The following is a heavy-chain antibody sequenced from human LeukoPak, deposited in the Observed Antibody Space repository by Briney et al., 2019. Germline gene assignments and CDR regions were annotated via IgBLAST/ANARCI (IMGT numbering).Heavy chain of an antibody. V-gene: IGHV3-21*01. CDR2: ISSSSSYI. J-gene: IGHJ4*02. D-gene: IGHD6-19*01. CDR3: AREVDSSGWFDY. Sequence: GGSLRLSCAASGFTFSSYSMNWVRQAPGKGLEWVSSISSSSSYIYYADSVKGRSTISRDNAKNSLYLQMNSLRAEDTAVYYCAREVDSSGWFDYWGQGTLVTVSS. CDR1: GFTFSSYS.